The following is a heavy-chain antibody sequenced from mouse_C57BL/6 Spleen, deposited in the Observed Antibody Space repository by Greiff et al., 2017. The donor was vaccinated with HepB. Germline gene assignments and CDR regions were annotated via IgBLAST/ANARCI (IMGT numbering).Heavy chain of an antibody. V-gene: IGHV1-42*01. CDR2: INPSTGGT. CDR3: AREDYGYYVRFAY. Sequence: EVQLQQSGPELVKPGASVKISCKASGYSFTGYYMNWVKQSPEKSLEWIGEINPSTGGTTYNQKFKAKATLTVDKSSSTAYMQLKSLTSEDSAVYYCAREDYGYYVRFAYWGQGTLVTVSA. J-gene: IGHJ3*01. CDR1: GYSFTGYY. D-gene: IGHD2-1*01.